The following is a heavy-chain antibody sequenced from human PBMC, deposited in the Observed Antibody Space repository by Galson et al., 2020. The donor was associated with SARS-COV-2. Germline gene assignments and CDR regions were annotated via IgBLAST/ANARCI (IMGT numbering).Heavy chain of an antibody. D-gene: IGHD4-4*01. CDR1: GGSIANSAFF. CDR3: ARGTNYRLLADHYYYMDV. J-gene: IGHJ6*03. CDR2: ISHTGTT. V-gene: IGHV4-31*11. Sequence: SETLSLTCAVSGGSIANSAFFWTWIRQRPGMGLDWIGYISHTGTTFYTPSLRSRVSMSVDTSKNQFSLHLSSVTAADRAVYYCARGTNYRLLADHYYYMDVWGRGTTVTVSS.